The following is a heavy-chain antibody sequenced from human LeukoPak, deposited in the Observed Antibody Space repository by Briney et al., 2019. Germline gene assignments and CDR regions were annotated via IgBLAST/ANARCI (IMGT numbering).Heavy chain of an antibody. CDR1: GFTFSRYW. V-gene: IGHV3-74*01. J-gene: IGHJ4*02. CDR2: INSDGNST. D-gene: IGHD3-22*01. Sequence: GGSLRLSCAASGFTFSRYWTHWVRQAPGKGLVWVSRINSDGNSTSYADSVKGRFTISRDNSKNTLYLQMNSLRAEDTAVYYCAKIPYYYDSSGYSSYFDYWGQGTLVTVSS. CDR3: AKIPYYYDSSGYSSYFDY.